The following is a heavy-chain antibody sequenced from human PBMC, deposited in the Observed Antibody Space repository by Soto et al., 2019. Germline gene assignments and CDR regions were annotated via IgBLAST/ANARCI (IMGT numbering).Heavy chain of an antibody. V-gene: IGHV4-34*01. Sequence: SETLSLTCAVYGGSFSGYYWSWIRQPPGKGLEWIGEINHSGSTNYNPSLKSRVTISVDTSKNQFSLKLSSVTAADTAVYYCARTYSSSWSPFEYWGQGTLVTV. J-gene: IGHJ4*02. CDR1: GGSFSGYY. D-gene: IGHD6-13*01. CDR3: ARTYSSSWSPFEY. CDR2: INHSGST.